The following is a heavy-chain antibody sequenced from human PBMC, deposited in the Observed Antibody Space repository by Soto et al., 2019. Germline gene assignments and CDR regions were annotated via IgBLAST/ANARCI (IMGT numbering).Heavy chain of an antibody. V-gene: IGHV4-34*01. D-gene: IGHD7-27*01. CDR2: INHSGST. CDR1: GGSFSGYY. CDR3: ARGWGRMFDY. J-gene: IGHJ4*02. Sequence: QVQLQQWGAGLLKPSETLSLTCADYGGSFSGYYWNWIRQPPRKGLEWIGEINHSGSTNYNPSLKSGVTISVDTSKNPFSLKRSSVTAEVTVVYYCARGWGRMFDYWGQGTLVTVSS.